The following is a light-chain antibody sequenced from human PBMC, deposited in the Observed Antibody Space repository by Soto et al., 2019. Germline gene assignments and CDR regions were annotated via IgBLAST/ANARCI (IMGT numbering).Light chain of an antibody. J-gene: IGLJ3*02. V-gene: IGLV8-61*01. CDR2: STD. Sequence: QTVVTQEPSFSVSPGSTVTLTCGLSSGSVSTNYYPSWYQQTPGQAPRTLIYSTDTRSSGVPDRFSGSILGNKAALTITGAQADDESDYYCVLYMGSGAWVFGGGTKLTVL. CDR1: SGSVSTNYY. CDR3: VLYMGSGAWV.